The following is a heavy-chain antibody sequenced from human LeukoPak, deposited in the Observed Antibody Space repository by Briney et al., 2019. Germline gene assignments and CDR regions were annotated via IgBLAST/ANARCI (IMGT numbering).Heavy chain of an antibody. CDR3: ARMMYGDFVDYFDY. CDR2: IHWDDNK. V-gene: IGHV2-70*01. D-gene: IGHD4-17*01. Sequence: LRLSCAASGFTFSTYWMSWIRQPPGKALEWLALIHWDDNKYYSTSLKTRLTISKDTSKNQVVLTMTNMDPVDTATYYCARMMYGDFVDYFDYWGQGTLVTVSS. CDR1: GFTFSTYW. J-gene: IGHJ4*02.